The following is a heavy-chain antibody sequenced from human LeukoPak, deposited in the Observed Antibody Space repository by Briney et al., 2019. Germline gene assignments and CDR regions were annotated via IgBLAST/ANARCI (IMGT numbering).Heavy chain of an antibody. CDR2: IYYSGST. J-gene: IGHJ4*02. CDR1: GGSISSYY. Sequence: KPSETLSLTCTVSGGSISSYYWSWIRQPPGKGLEWIGYIYYSGSTNYNPSLKSRVTISVDTSKNQFSLKLSSVTAADTAVYYCARMDFWSGYGFDYWGQGTLVTVSS. D-gene: IGHD3-3*01. V-gene: IGHV4-59*08. CDR3: ARMDFWSGYGFDY.